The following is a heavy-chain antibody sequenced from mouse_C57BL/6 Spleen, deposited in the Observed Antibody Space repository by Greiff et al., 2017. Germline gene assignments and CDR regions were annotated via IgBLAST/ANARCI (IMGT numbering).Heavy chain of an antibody. D-gene: IGHD2-4*01. Sequence: QVQLQQSGAELVKPGASVKLSCKASGYTFTSYWMHWVKQRPGQGLEWIGYINPSSGYTKYNQKFKDKATLTADKSSSTAYMQLSSLTYEDSAVYYCAGDDCSGNYAMDYWGQGTSVTVSS. J-gene: IGHJ4*01. CDR2: INPSSGYT. V-gene: IGHV1-7*01. CDR3: AGDDCSGNYAMDY. CDR1: GYTFTSYW.